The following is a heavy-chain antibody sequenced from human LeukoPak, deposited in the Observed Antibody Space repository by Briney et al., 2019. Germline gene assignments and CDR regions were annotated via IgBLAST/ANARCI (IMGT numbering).Heavy chain of an antibody. CDR2: IYYSGST. J-gene: IGHJ5*02. Sequence: PSETLSLTCTVSGGSISSSSYYWGWIRQPPGKGLEWIGSIYYSGSTYYNPSLKSRVTISVGTSKNQFSLKLSSVTAADTAVYYCARDFAVTMVRGVPNWFDPWGQGTLVTVSS. CDR1: GGSISSSSYY. CDR3: ARDFAVTMVRGVPNWFDP. V-gene: IGHV4-39*07. D-gene: IGHD3-10*01.